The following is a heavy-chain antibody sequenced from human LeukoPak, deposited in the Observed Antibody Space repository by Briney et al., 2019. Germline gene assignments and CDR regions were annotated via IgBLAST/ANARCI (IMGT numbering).Heavy chain of an antibody. CDR2: IYSGGST. V-gene: IGHV3-66*01. Sequence: GGSLRLSCAASGFTVSSNYMSWVRQAPGKGLEWVSVIYSGGSTYYADSVKGRFTISRDNSKNTLYLQMNSLRAEDTAVYYCARGRDGYNFLYWGQGTLVTVSS. D-gene: IGHD5-24*01. J-gene: IGHJ4*02. CDR1: GFTVSSNY. CDR3: ARGRDGYNFLY.